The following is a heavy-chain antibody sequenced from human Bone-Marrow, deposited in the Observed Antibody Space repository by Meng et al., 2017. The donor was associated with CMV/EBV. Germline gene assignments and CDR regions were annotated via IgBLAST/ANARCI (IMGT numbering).Heavy chain of an antibody. J-gene: IGHJ3*02. CDR2: INPSGGST. Sequence: ASVKVSCKASGYTFTGYYMHWVRQAPGQGLEWMGIINPSGGSTSYAQKFQGRVTMTRDTSTSTVYMELSSLRSEDTAVYYCARAYYGSGSYSAFDIWGQGTMVTVSS. V-gene: IGHV1-46*01. D-gene: IGHD3-10*01. CDR3: ARAYYGSGSYSAFDI. CDR1: GYTFTGYY.